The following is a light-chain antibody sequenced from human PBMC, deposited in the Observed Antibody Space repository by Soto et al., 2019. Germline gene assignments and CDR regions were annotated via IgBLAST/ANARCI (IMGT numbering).Light chain of an antibody. CDR2: AAS. J-gene: IGKJ4*01. V-gene: IGKV1-8*01. Sequence: IRMTQSPCSLSAYTKDRVTITCRASQDISSYLAWYQQKPGKAPKLLIYAASTLQSGVPSRFSGSGSGTDFTLTISSLEAEDVAFYWCQQYFDVPFTFGGGTKVDIK. CDR1: QDISSY. CDR3: QQYFDVPFT.